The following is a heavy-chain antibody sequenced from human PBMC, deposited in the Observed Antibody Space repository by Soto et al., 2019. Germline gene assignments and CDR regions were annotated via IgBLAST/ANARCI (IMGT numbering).Heavy chain of an antibody. Sequence: GGALRLCNAASVFMFEDFGRSWFRQAPVKVLEWISSISGSGFKKYYADSVKGRFTISRDNSKSTVYLELNNLSAEDTAVYHCAKNQGVELVPLATVDWFDPWGQGSVVTVSS. D-gene: IGHD1-26*01. CDR2: ISGSGFKK. CDR3: AKNQGVELVPLATVDWFDP. V-gene: IGHV3-23*01. CDR1: VFMFEDFG. J-gene: IGHJ5*02.